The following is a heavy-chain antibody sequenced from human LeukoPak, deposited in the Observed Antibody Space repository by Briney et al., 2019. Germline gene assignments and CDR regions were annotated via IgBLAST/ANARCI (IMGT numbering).Heavy chain of an antibody. CDR1: GGSFSGYY. V-gene: IGHV4-34*01. J-gene: IGHJ6*02. CDR2: INHSGST. D-gene: IGHD6-13*01. Sequence: PSETLSLTCAVYGGSFSGYYWSWIRQPPGKGLEWIGEINHSGSTNYNPSLKSRVTISVDTSKNQFSLKLSSVTAADTAVYYCARLQQLAYYYYGMDVWAKGPRSPSP. CDR3: ARLQQLAYYYYGMDV.